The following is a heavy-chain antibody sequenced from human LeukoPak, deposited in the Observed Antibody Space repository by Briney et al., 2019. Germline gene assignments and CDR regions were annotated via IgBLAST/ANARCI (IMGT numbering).Heavy chain of an antibody. J-gene: IGHJ4*02. D-gene: IGHD6-19*01. CDR1: GYTFTSYG. CDR2: INPNSGGT. CDR3: ARGTYSSGWYRGYYFDY. Sequence: GASVKVSCKASGYTFTSYGISWVRQAPGQGLEWMGWINPNSGGTNYAQKFQGRVTMTRDTSISTAYMELSRLRSDDTAVYYCARGTYSSGWYRGYYFDYWGQGTLVTVSS. V-gene: IGHV1-2*02.